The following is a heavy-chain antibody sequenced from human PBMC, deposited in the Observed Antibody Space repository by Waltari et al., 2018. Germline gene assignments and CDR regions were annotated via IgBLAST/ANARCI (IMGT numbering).Heavy chain of an antibody. CDR2: ISHSGST. J-gene: IGHJ5*02. Sequence: QVQLHQWGAGLLKPSATLSLTCAVSGGSFTDYSWSWIRQSPDKGLEWIGEISHSGSTNYNPSLKSRVTMSVDTIKKQFSLKLTSVTAADTAVYFCARTWGYSPPLGWFDPWGRGTRVTVSS. V-gene: IGHV4-34*01. CDR3: ARTWGYSPPLGWFDP. CDR1: GGSFTDYS. D-gene: IGHD1-26*01.